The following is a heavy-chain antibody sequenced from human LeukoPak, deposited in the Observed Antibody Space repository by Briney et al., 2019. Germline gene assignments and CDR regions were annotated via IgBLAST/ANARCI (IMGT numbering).Heavy chain of an antibody. CDR1: GFTFTNYH. V-gene: IGHV1-69*13. Sequence: GASVKASCKASGFTFTNYHMHWVRQAPGQGLEWMGGIIPIFGTANYAQKFQGRVTITADESTSTAYMELSSLRSEDTAVYYCARAHSVTGTTFDYWGQGTLVTVSS. CDR3: ARAHSVTGTTFDY. CDR2: IIPIFGTA. D-gene: IGHD1-14*01. J-gene: IGHJ4*02.